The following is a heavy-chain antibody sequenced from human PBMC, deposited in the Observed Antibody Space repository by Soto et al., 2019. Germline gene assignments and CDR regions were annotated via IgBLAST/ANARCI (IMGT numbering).Heavy chain of an antibody. CDR2: IYPGDSDT. CDR3: ARHLGYCSSTSCYAPFYGIDV. CDR1: GYRFTTYW. D-gene: IGHD2-2*01. V-gene: IGHV5-51*01. J-gene: IGHJ6*02. Sequence: PGESLKISCKVSGYRFTTYWIGWVRRVPGKGLEWMGLIYPGDSDTRYSPSFQGQVTISADKSIFTAYLEWSSLKAADTAIYYCARHLGYCSSTSCYAPFYGIDVWGQGTTVTVSS.